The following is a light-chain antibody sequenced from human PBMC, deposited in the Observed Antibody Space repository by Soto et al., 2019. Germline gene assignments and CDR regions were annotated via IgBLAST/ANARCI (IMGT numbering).Light chain of an antibody. J-gene: IGKJ1*01. V-gene: IGKV1-39*01. CDR3: QHSYSTRT. CDR2: AAS. CDR1: QDIGAY. Sequence: DIQMTQSPSSLSASIGDRVTISCRASQDIGAYVNWYQHKQGKAPRVLMYAASNLKSGVPPRFSGSGVGRDFTLTISDRQPEDFATYYCQHSYSTRTFGQGTKVERK.